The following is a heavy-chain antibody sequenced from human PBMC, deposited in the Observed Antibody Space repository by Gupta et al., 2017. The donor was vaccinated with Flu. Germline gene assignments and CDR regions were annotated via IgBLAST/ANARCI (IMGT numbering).Heavy chain of an antibody. CDR1: GYSFTGYY. J-gene: IGHJ4*02. CDR3: AREMLPAGKNFDS. CDR2: IKPNSNCT. D-gene: IGHD3-10*01. Sequence: QEQLVQSGAEVKKPGASVKVSCKASGYSFTGYYMHWVRQAPGQGLEWMGCIKPNSNCTVYAPKFQGRVTMTRDTSINTVYMELLSLTSDDTAVFYCAREMLPAGKNFDSWGQGTLVTVSS. V-gene: IGHV1-2*02.